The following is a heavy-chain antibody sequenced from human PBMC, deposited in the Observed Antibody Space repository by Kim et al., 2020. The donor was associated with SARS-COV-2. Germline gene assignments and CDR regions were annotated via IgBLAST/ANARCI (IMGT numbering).Heavy chain of an antibody. Sequence: GGSLRLSCAASGFTFSSYSMNWVRQAPGKGLEWVSYISSSSSTIYYADSVKGRFTISRDNAKNSLYLQMNSLRDEDTAVYYCARDGALWGFWSGYGVGLYYWGQGTLVTVSP. CDR3: ARDGALWGFWSGYGVGLYY. CDR2: ISSSSSTI. D-gene: IGHD3-3*01. J-gene: IGHJ4*02. CDR1: GFTFSSYS. V-gene: IGHV3-48*02.